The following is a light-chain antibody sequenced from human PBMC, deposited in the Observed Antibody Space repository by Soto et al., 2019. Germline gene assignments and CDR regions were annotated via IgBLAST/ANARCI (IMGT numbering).Light chain of an antibody. J-gene: IGKJ1*01. CDR3: QQYDNWPQT. CDR1: QSVSSK. CDR2: GAS. V-gene: IGKV3-15*01. Sequence: EIVMTQSPATLSVSPGERATLSCRASQSVSSKLAWYQQKPGQAPRLLIYGASTRATGIPARFSGTGSGTDFTLAVSSLQSEDFAVYYCQQYDNWPQTFGQGTKVEI.